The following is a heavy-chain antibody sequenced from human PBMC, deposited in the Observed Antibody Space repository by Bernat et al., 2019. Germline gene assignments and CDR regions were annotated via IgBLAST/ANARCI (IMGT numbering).Heavy chain of an antibody. CDR2: IRWNSGSI. CDR1: GSTFDDYA. Sequence: EVQLVESGGGLVQPGRSLRLSCAAPGSTFDDYAMQWVRQAPGKGLEWVSGIRWNSGSIGYADSVKCRFTSSRDNAKNSLYLQMNSLSAEDTALYYCARDISADEAPSWYFDLWGRGTLVTVSS. CDR3: ARDISADEAPSWYFDL. D-gene: IGHD5-24*01. J-gene: IGHJ2*01. V-gene: IGHV3-9*01.